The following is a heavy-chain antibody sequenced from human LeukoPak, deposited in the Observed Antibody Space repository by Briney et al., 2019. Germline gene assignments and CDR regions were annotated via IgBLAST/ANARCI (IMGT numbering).Heavy chain of an antibody. D-gene: IGHD2-15*01. CDR3: CFGYCSGGSCQPYEYFQH. CDR1: GYTFTSYY. J-gene: IGHJ1*01. V-gene: IGHV1-46*01. CDR2: INPSGGST. Sequence: ASVKVSCKASGYTFTSYYMHWVRQAPGQGLEWMGIINPSGGSTSYAQKFQGRVTMTRDTSISTAYMELSRLRSDDTAVYYCCFGYCSGGSCQPYEYFQHWGQGTLVTVSS.